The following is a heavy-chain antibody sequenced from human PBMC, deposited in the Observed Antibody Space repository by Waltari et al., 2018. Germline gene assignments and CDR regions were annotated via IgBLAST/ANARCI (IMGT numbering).Heavy chain of an antibody. V-gene: IGHV3-48*04. J-gene: IGHJ5*02. CDR1: GFTFSSYS. D-gene: IGHD3-3*01. Sequence: EVQLVESGGGLVQPGGSLRLSCAASGFTFSSYSMNWVRQAPGKGLEWVSYISSSSSTIDYAESVKSRFTISRDNAKNSLYLQMNSLRAEDTAVYYCARDRRYDFWSGYYENNWFDPWGQGTLVTVSS. CDR2: ISSSSSTI. CDR3: ARDRRYDFWSGYYENNWFDP.